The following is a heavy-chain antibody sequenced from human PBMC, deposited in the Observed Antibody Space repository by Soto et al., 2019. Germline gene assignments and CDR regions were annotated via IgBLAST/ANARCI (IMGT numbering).Heavy chain of an antibody. CDR2: ISPGSRYP. J-gene: IGHJ5*02. Sequence: PVGSLRLSCAGSGFTFGDSYMSWIRQAPGKGLEWLSYISPGSRYPAYADSVKGRFTVSRDNANNTLYLQMNSLGVEDTAVYYCARDYYYDSRSSSVNWFDPWGQGTLVTVS. CDR1: GFTFGDSY. CDR3: ARDYYYDSRSSSVNWFDP. D-gene: IGHD3-22*01. V-gene: IGHV3-11*06.